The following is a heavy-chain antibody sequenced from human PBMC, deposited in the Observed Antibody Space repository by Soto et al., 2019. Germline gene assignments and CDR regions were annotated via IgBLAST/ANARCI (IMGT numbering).Heavy chain of an antibody. D-gene: IGHD3-22*01. V-gene: IGHV3-23*01. CDR3: ARDSYDSSRYSALGDY. Sequence: GGSLRLSCAASGFTFSSYAMSWVRQAPGKGLEWVSAISGSGGSTYYADSVKGRFAISRDNSKNTLYLQMKSLRAEDTAVYYCARDSYDSSRYSALGDYWGQGTLVTVSS. CDR2: ISGSGGST. J-gene: IGHJ4*02. CDR1: GFTFSSYA.